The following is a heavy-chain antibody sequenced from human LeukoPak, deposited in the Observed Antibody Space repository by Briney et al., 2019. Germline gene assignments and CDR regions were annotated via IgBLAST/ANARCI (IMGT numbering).Heavy chain of an antibody. CDR1: GYSIRSGYY. Sequence: SETLSLTCTVSGYSIRSGYYWGWIRQPTGKGLEWIGSIYHSGSTYYNPSLKSRVTISVDTSKNQFSLKLSSVTAADTAVYYCARDNYESVLPPLLFDYWGQGTLATVSS. CDR2: IYHSGST. V-gene: IGHV4-38-2*02. D-gene: IGHD3-22*01. J-gene: IGHJ4*02. CDR3: ARDNYESVLPPLLFDY.